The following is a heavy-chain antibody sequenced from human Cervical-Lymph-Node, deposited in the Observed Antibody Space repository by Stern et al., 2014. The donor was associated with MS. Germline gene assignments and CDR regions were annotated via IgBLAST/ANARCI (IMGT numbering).Heavy chain of an antibody. Sequence: EVQLVESGGNLVQPGGSLRLSCEASGFTFSTYGMSWVRQAPGQGLEWVSGISDSGSSTYYADSVRGRFTISRDNFKNTLSLQMNSLRVEDTAVYYCAKGGRGLRHAVDYWGQGTLVTVSS. CDR2: ISDSGSST. V-gene: IGHV3-23*04. J-gene: IGHJ4*02. D-gene: IGHD3-10*01. CDR1: GFTFSTYG. CDR3: AKGGRGLRHAVDY.